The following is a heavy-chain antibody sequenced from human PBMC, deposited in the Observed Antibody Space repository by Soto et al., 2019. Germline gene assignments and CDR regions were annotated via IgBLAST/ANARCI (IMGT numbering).Heavy chain of an antibody. CDR1: GGSVSSGSYY. CDR2: IYYSGST. Sequence: PSETLSLTCTVSGGSVSSGSYYWSWIRQPPGKGLEWIGYIYYSGSTNYNPSLKSRVTISVDTSKNQFSLKLSSVTAADTAVYYCARDFSPTYDCSNEYYYYYGMDVWGQGTTVTVSS. CDR3: ARDFSPTYDCSNEYYYYYGMDV. V-gene: IGHV4-61*01. D-gene: IGHD4-4*01. J-gene: IGHJ6*02.